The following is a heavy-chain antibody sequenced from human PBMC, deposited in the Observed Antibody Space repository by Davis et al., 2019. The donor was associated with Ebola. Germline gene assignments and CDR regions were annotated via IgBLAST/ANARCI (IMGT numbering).Heavy chain of an antibody. D-gene: IGHD3-22*01. CDR2: TYYSGST. Sequence: MPSETLSLTCTVSGGSISSYYWSWIRQPPGKGLEWIGYTYYSGSTNYNPSLKSRVTISVDTSKNQFSLKLSSVTAADTAVYYCARVAPYYYDSSGYYAWSYFDYWGQGTLVTVSS. CDR3: ARVAPYYYDSSGYYAWSYFDY. CDR1: GGSISSYY. V-gene: IGHV4-59*01. J-gene: IGHJ4*02.